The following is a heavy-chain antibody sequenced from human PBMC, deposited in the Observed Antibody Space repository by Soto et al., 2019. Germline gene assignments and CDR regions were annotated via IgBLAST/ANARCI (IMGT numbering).Heavy chain of an antibody. CDR3: AKDGQYRTDGFDV. J-gene: IGHJ3*01. CDR2: IGTNGVNT. Sequence: PGGSLRLSCAASGFTFSTSAMTWVRRAPGKGLEWVSTIGTNGVNTYYTDSVKGRFTISRDNSKNTLDLIMNSLKVEDTALYYCAKDGQYRTDGFDVWGQGTMVTVSS. D-gene: IGHD6-6*01. V-gene: IGHV3-23*01. CDR1: GFTFSTSA.